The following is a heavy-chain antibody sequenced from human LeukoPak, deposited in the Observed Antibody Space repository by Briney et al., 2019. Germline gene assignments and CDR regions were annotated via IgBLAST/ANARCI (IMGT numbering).Heavy chain of an antibody. CDR1: GFSFSRYS. CDR3: ARDRLYNSGYSCFAY. CDR2: VSGSIATI. V-gene: IGHV3-48*01. Sequence: GGSLRLSCVASGFSFSRYSMYWVRQAPGKGLEWISYVSGSIATIHFADSVKGRFTITRDNAKNSLYLHMDSLRVEDTAVYYCARDRLYNSGYSCFAYWGQGTLVTVSS. D-gene: IGHD3-22*01. J-gene: IGHJ4*02.